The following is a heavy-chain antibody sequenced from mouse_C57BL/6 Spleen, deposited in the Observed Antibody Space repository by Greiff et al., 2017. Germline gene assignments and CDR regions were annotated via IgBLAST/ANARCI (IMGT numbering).Heavy chain of an antibody. V-gene: IGHV1-81*01. D-gene: IGHD2-4*01. CDR1: GYTFTSYG. CDR2: IYPRSGNT. CDR3: ARAGYDYDGAY. Sequence: QVQLQQSGAELARPGASVKLSCKASGYTFTSYGISWVKQRTGQGLEWIGEIYPRSGNTYYNEKFKGKATLTADKSSSTAYMELRSLTSEDSAVYFCARAGYDYDGAYWGQGTLVTVSA. J-gene: IGHJ3*01.